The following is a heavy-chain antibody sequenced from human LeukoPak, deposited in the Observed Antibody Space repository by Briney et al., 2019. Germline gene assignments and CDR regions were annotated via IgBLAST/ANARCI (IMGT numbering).Heavy chain of an antibody. V-gene: IGHV3-30-3*01. CDR2: ISYDGSNK. CDR3: ARDLDTQPFAHPHPLCPGY. CDR1: GFTFSSYA. D-gene: IGHD3-9*01. Sequence: PGRSLGLSCAASGFTFSSYAMHWVRQAPGKGLEWVAVISYDGSNKYYADSVKGRFTISRDNSKNTLYLQMNSLRAEDTAVYYCARDLDTQPFAHPHPLCPGYWGQGTLVTVSS. J-gene: IGHJ4*02.